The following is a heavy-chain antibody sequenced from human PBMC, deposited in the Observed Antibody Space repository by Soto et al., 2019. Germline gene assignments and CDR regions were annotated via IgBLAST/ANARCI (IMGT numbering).Heavy chain of an antibody. CDR1: GYNFIRYG. CDR3: ARGGYYDNSWGKLSHYGLDV. CDR2: ISPYNDYT. D-gene: IGHD3-16*01. V-gene: IGHV1-18*01. Sequence: QVQLVQSAAEVKKPRASVKVSFKSSGYNFIRYGITWVRQAPGQGLEWMGWISPYNDYTIHAQKLQGRVTMTTDTSTRTVYMELRGLKSDDTAVYYCARGGYYDNSWGKLSHYGLDVWGQGTSVTVSS. J-gene: IGHJ6*02.